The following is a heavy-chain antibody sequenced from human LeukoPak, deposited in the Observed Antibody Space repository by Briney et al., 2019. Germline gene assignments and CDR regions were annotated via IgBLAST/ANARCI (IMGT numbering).Heavy chain of an antibody. V-gene: IGHV3-30*02. J-gene: IGHJ4*02. Sequence: GGSLRLSCAASGFSFSTCGMHWVRQAPGKGLEWVAFIRYDGNNQFYADSVRGRITISRDNSKNTLYVQLSSLRPEDTAVYYCAKDHQYFEYSGKAVDHWGQGTLVIVSS. CDR3: AKDHQYFEYSGKAVDH. D-gene: IGHD3-9*01. CDR1: GFSFSTCG. CDR2: IRYDGNNQ.